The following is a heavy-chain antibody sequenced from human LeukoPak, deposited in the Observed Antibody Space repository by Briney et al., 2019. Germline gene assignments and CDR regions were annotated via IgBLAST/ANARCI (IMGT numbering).Heavy chain of an antibody. CDR2: IYYSGTT. Sequence: SETLSLTCTVSGGSISSYYWMWIWQPPGKGLEWIGFIYYSGTTDYNPSLKSRVSMSVDTSRNNCSLKLSSVTAADTALYFCPRGRGDDGLYYYGMDVWGHGTTVTVSS. CDR3: PRGRGDDGLYYYGMDV. V-gene: IGHV4-59*01. D-gene: IGHD3-16*01. J-gene: IGHJ6*02. CDR1: GGSISSYY.